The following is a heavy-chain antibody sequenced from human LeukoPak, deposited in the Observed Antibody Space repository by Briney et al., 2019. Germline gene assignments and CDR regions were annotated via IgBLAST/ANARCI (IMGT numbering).Heavy chain of an antibody. CDR3: ARDRCFITMIVVGLDAFDI. CDR2: IIPILGIA. Sequence: SVKVSCKASGGTFSSYAISWVRQAPGQGLEWMGRIIPILGIANYAQKFQGRVTITADKSTSTAYMELSSLRSEDTAVYYCARDRCFITMIVVGLDAFDIWGQGTMVTVSS. CDR1: GGTFSSYA. V-gene: IGHV1-69*04. J-gene: IGHJ3*02. D-gene: IGHD3-22*01.